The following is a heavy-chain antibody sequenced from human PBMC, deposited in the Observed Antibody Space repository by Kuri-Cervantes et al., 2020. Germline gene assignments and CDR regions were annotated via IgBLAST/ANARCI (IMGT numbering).Heavy chain of an antibody. CDR1: GFTFSSYS. V-gene: IGHV3-21*01. D-gene: IGHD1-26*01. CDR2: ISSSSSYI. CDR3: AREERVATTLWGNYYYGMDV. Sequence: GESLKISCAASGFTFSSYSMNWVRQAPGKGLEWVSSISSSSSYIYYADSVKGRFTISRDNAKNSLYLQMNSLRAGDTAVYYCAREERVATTLWGNYYYGMDVWGQGTTVTVSS. J-gene: IGHJ6*02.